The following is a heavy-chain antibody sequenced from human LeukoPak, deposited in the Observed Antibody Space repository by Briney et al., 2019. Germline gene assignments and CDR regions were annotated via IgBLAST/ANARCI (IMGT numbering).Heavy chain of an antibody. Sequence: SETLSLTCAVYGGSFSGYYWSWIRQPPGKGLEWIGEINHSGSTNYNPSLKSRVTISVDTSKNQFSLKLSSVTAADTAVYYRARALAYSVWFGELSGSYYFDYWGQGTLVTVSS. D-gene: IGHD3-10*01. CDR3: ARALAYSVWFGELSGSYYFDY. V-gene: IGHV4-34*01. CDR1: GGSFSGYY. CDR2: INHSGST. J-gene: IGHJ4*02.